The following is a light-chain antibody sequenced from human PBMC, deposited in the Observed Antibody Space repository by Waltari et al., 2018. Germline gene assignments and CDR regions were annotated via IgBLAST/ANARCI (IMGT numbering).Light chain of an antibody. CDR2: KGS. CDR1: TLPRQP. J-gene: IGLJ1*01. CDR3: QSADSDGTFV. Sequence: SPELTPPPPVSVSPGQTARITCSGETLPRQPASWYQQQPGQAPVLVMYKGSERPSEIPDRFSGSSSGTTVTLTISGVQQEDEGDYYCQSADSDGTFVFGGGTTVSVL. V-gene: IGLV3-25*03.